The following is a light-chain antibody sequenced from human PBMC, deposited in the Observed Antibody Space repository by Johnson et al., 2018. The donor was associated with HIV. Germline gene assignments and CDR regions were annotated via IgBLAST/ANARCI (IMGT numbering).Light chain of an antibody. V-gene: IGLV1-51*01. CDR1: TSNIGSNY. CDR2: DTN. CDR3: GTWDGTLSGV. Sequence: QSVLTQAPSVSAAPGQKINISCSGSTSNIGSNYVSWYQQLPGTAPKLLIYDTNKRPSGIPDRFSGSKSGTSATLGITGLQAGDEADYYCGTWDGTLSGVFGTGTKVTVL. J-gene: IGLJ1*01.